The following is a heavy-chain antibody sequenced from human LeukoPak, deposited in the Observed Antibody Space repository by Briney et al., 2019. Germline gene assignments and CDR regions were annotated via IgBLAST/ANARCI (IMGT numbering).Heavy chain of an antibody. D-gene: IGHD3-3*01. CDR2: MNPNSGKT. CDR3: ARGRRIFGVVIPYAFDI. CDR1: GYTFTSYD. J-gene: IGHJ3*02. V-gene: IGHV1-8*03. Sequence: ASVKVSCKASGYTFTSYDINWVRQATGQGLEWMGWMNPNSGKTGYAQKFQGRVTITRNTSISTAYMELSSLRSEDTAVYYCARGRRIFGVVIPYAFDIWGQGTMVTASS.